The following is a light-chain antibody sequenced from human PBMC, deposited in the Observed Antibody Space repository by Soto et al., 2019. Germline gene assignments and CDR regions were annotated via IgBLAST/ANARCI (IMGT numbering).Light chain of an antibody. V-gene: IGKV1-5*01. CDR2: DAS. Sequence: DIQMTQFPSTLSASVGDRVTMTCRASQSISNWLAWYQQKPGKAPKLLMYDASTLDSGVPSRFSGSGSETEFTLIISSLEADDFATYYCQQYNRLAWTFGPGTTVEI. CDR3: QQYNRLAWT. J-gene: IGKJ1*01. CDR1: QSISNW.